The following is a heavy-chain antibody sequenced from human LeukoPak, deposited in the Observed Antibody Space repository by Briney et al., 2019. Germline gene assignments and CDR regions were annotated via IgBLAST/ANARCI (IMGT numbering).Heavy chain of an antibody. V-gene: IGHV3-74*01. Sequence: GSLRLSCAASGFTLSSYWMHWVRQAPGKGLVWVSRINSDGSSTSYADSVKGRFTISRDNTENTLSLQMNSLRAEDTAVYYCARDGILGSHDYWGQGTLVTVSS. J-gene: IGHJ4*02. D-gene: IGHD3-3*02. CDR3: ARDGILGSHDY. CDR1: GFTLSSYW. CDR2: INSDGSST.